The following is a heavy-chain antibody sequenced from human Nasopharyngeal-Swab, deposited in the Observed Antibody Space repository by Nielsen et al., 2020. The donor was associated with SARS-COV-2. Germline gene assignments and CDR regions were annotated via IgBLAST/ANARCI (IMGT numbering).Heavy chain of an antibody. J-gene: IGHJ4*02. CDR2: ISSTGDYI. CDR1: GFTFNIYT. D-gene: IGHD2-2*02. Sequence: GESLKISCAASGFTFNIYTMTWVRQAPGKGLEWVSAISSTGDYIYYAASVKGRFTISRDNAKNSLYLQMDNLRAEDTAVYYCARNTPAMFAYWGRGTLVTVSS. CDR3: ARNTPAMFAY. V-gene: IGHV3-21*01.